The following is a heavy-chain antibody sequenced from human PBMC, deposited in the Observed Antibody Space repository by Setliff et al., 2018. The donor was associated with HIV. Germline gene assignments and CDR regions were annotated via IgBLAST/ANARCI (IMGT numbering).Heavy chain of an antibody. J-gene: IGHJ4*02. V-gene: IGHV4-39*07. CDR2: IFYNGST. D-gene: IGHD3-22*01. CDR3: ARDHKYYYDSSGLDY. Sequence: PSETLSLTCTVSGGSITSSTYYWDWIRQPPGKGLEWIGSIFYNGSTYYNPSVKSRVTISIDTSKNQFSLRLSSVTAADTAVYYCARDHKYYYDSSGLDYWGQGTLVTVSS. CDR1: GGSITSSTYY.